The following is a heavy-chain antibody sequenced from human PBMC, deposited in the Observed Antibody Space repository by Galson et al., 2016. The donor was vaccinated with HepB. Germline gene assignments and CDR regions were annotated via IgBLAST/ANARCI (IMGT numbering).Heavy chain of an antibody. CDR2: IKRDGTEK. J-gene: IGHJ5*02. V-gene: IGHV3-7*01. CDR3: ARNDWFRFDP. Sequence: SLRLSCAASGFTFSTYWMTWVRQAPGKGLEWVAQIKRDGTEKDYADSKKGRFTISRDNAKNSVYLQINSLRAEDTAVYYCARNDWFRFDPWGQGTLVTVSS. D-gene: IGHD3-9*01. CDR1: GFTFSTYW.